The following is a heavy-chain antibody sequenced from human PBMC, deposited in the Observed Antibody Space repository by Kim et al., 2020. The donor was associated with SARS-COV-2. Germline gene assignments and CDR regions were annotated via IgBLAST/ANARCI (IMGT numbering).Heavy chain of an antibody. CDR2: IDPSDSYT. D-gene: IGHD3-22*01. CDR3: ARHGARAPMIVVVRNYYYGMDV. V-gene: IGHV5-10-1*01. J-gene: IGHJ6*02. CDR1: GYSFTNYW. Sequence: GESLKISCKGSGYSFTNYWISRVRQMPGKGLEWMGKIDPSDSYTNYSPSFQGHVTISADKSISTAYLQWSSLKASDTAMYYCARHGARAPMIVVVRNYYYGMDVWGQGTTVTVSS.